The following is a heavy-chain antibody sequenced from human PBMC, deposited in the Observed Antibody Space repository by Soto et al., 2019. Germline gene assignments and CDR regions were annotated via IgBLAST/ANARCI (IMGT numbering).Heavy chain of an antibody. J-gene: IGHJ4*02. V-gene: IGHV4-39*01. CDR1: GGSISSSSYY. D-gene: IGHD6-19*01. CDR2: IYYSGST. Sequence: SETLSLTCTVSGGSISSSSYYWGWIRQPPGKGLEWIGSIYYSGSTYYNPSLKSRVTISVDTSKNQFSLKLSSVTAADTAVYYCASWIAVAGTQGFYFDYWGQGTLVTVSS. CDR3: ASWIAVAGTQGFYFDY.